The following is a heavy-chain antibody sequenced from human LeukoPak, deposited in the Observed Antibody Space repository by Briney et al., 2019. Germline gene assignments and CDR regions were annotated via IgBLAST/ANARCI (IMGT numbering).Heavy chain of an antibody. J-gene: IGHJ5*02. V-gene: IGHV1-46*01. D-gene: IGHD2-2*01. Sequence: ASVKVSCKAFGYTFTDFYMHWVRQAPGQGLEWMGIINPGGGSPSYAQKFQGRVTLTRDMSTSTVYMELSSLRSEDTAVYYCARAVCSSASCYWPWFDPWGQGTLVTVSS. CDR2: INPGGGSP. CDR1: GYTFTDFY. CDR3: ARAVCSSASCYWPWFDP.